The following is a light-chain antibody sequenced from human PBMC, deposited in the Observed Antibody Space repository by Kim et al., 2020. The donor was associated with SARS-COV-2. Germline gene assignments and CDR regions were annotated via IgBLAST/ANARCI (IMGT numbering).Light chain of an antibody. CDR2: QNT. J-gene: IGLJ1*01. CDR3: QAWDSRSSVYV. V-gene: IGLV3-1*01. CDR1: KF. Sequence: KFVGWYQQKSGQSPILLIFQNTKRPSEIPERFSGSNSGNTATLTIRGTQTLDEADYYCQAWDSRSSVYVFGTGTKVTVL.